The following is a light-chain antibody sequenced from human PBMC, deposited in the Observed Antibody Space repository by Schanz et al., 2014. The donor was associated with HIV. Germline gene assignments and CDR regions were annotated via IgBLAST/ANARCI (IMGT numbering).Light chain of an antibody. J-gene: IGLJ7*01. V-gene: IGLV6-57*02. Sequence: NFMLTQPHSVSESPGKTVTISCTGSSGSIASNYVQWYQQRPGSAPTTVIYEDNLRPSGVPDRFSGSIDSSSNSASLTISGLKTEDEADYYCQSYDSSNQRVFGGGTQLTVL. CDR3: QSYDSSNQRV. CDR1: SGSIASNY. CDR2: EDN.